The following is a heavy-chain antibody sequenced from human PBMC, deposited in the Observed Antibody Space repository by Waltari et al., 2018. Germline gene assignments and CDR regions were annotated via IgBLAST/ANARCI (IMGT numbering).Heavy chain of an antibody. J-gene: IGHJ6*03. V-gene: IGHV5-10-1*01. D-gene: IGHD1-1*01. CDR3: ARTSTRDFYYMVV. CDR1: GYAFSTYW. Sequence: VQLVQSGGQVTKPGESRRISREGSGYAFSTYWITWVRHMPGKGLVWVGRIDPSNCYTNYSPSFRGHVTISVDRSISTAYVEWSGLRASDTAIYYCARTSTRDFYYMVVWGKGTTVTVSS. CDR2: IDPSNCYT.